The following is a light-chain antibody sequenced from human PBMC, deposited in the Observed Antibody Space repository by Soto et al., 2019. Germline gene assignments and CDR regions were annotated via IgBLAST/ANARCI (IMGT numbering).Light chain of an antibody. V-gene: IGLV4-69*01. CDR2: VTSDGSH. CDR3: QTWGAGIHV. Sequence: QPVLTQSPSASASRGASVRLTCTLSRGRSDYAIAWHQQQPNKGPRYLMKVTSDGSHTNGDGVSDRFSGSSSGTERHLTISSLQSEDEGDYYCQTWGAGIHVFGGGTKLTVL. J-gene: IGLJ2*01. CDR1: RGRSDYA.